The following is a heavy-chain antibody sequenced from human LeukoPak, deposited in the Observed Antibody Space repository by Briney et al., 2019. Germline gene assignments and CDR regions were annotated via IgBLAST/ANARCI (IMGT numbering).Heavy chain of an antibody. J-gene: IGHJ5*02. Sequence: ASVKVSCKASGYTFTGYYMHWVRQAPGQGLEWMGWINPNSGGTNYAQKFQGRVTMTRDTSISTAYMELSRLRSDDTAVYYCARGQRIAVAGTPADPRGQGTLVTVSS. CDR3: ARGQRIAVAGTPADP. D-gene: IGHD6-19*01. CDR2: INPNSGGT. V-gene: IGHV1-2*02. CDR1: GYTFTGYY.